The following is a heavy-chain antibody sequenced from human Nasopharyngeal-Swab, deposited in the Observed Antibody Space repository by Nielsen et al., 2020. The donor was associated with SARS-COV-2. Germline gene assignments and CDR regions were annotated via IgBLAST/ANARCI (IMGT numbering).Heavy chain of an antibody. CDR2: MNPNSGNT. D-gene: IGHD3-16*01. Sequence: ASVKVSCKASGYTFTSYGISWVRQATGQGLEWMGWMNPNSGNTGYAQKFQGRVTMTRNTSISTAYMELSSLRSEDTAVYYCARGFRGSGSYYHYWGQGTLVTVSS. V-gene: IGHV1-8*02. CDR1: GYTFTSYG. CDR3: ARGFRGSGSYYHY. J-gene: IGHJ4*02.